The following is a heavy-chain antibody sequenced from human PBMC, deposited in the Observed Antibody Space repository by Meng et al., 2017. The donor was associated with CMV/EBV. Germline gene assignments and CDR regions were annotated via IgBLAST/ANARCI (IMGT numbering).Heavy chain of an antibody. CDR2: IRSKANSYAT. CDR1: GFTFSGSA. Sequence: GESLKISCAASGFTFSGSAMHWVRQASGKGLEWAGRIRSKANSYATAYAASVKGRFTISRDDSKNTAYLQMNSLKTEDTAVYYCTRRLMSRGGLIDYWGQGTLVTVSS. V-gene: IGHV3-73*01. D-gene: IGHD5/OR15-5a*01. CDR3: TRRLMSRGGLIDY. J-gene: IGHJ4*02.